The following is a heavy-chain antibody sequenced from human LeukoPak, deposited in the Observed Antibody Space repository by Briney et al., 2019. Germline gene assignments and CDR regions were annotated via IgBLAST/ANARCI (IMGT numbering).Heavy chain of an antibody. CDR1: GGSFSGYY. J-gene: IGHJ4*02. D-gene: IGHD3-3*01. CDR2: INHSGST. CDR3: ARVDFWSAYYYDN. Sequence: PSETLSLTCAVYGGSFSGYYWSWIRQPPGKGLEWIGEINHSGSTNYNPSLKSRVTISSDTSKNQFSLKLSSVTAADTAVYYCARVDFWSAYYYDNWGQGTLVTVSS. V-gene: IGHV4-34*01.